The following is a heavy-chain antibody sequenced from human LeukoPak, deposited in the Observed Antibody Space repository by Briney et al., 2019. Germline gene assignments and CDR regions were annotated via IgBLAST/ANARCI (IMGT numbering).Heavy chain of an antibody. J-gene: IGHJ5*02. CDR2: INHSGST. Sequence: SETLSLTCAVYGGSFSGYYWSWIRQPPGKGLEWIGEINHSGSTNYNPSLKSRVTISVDTSKNQFSLKLSSVTAADTAVYYCARAYSSSWGYWFDPWGQGTLVTVSS. CDR3: ARAYSSSWGYWFDP. D-gene: IGHD6-13*01. CDR1: GGSFSGYY. V-gene: IGHV4-34*01.